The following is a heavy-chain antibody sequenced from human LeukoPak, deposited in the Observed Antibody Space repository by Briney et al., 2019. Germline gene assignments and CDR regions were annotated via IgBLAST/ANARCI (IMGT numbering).Heavy chain of an antibody. J-gene: IGHJ4*02. CDR1: GFTFSSYA. V-gene: IGHV3-30-3*01. Sequence: PGRSLRLSCAASGFTFSSYAMHWVRQAPGKGLEWVTVISYDGSNKCYADSVKGRFTISRDNSKNTLYLQMNSLRAEDTAVYYCARDHNYWGQGTLVTVSS. CDR2: ISYDGSNK. CDR3: ARDHNY.